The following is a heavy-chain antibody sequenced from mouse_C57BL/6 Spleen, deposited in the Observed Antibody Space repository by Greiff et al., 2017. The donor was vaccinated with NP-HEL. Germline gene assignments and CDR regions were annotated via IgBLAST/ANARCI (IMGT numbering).Heavy chain of an antibody. Sequence: QVQLQQSGAELVRPGASVTLSCKASGYTFTDYEMHWVKQTPVHGLAWIGAIDPETGGTAYNQKFKGKAILTADKSSSTAYMELRSLTSEDSAIYYCTRRLGRSYAMDYWGQGTSVTVSS. D-gene: IGHD4-1*01. V-gene: IGHV1-15*01. J-gene: IGHJ4*01. CDR3: TRRLGRSYAMDY. CDR2: IDPETGGT. CDR1: GYTFTDYE.